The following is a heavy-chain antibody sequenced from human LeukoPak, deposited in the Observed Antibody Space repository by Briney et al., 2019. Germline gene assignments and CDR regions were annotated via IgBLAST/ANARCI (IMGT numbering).Heavy chain of an antibody. CDR3: AREEMATIWYYYGMDV. Sequence: PGGSLRLSCAASGFTFSSYSMNWVRQAPGKGLEWVSSISSSSSYIYYADSVKGRFTISRDNAKNSLYLQMNSLRAEDTAVYYCAREEMATIWYYYGMDVWGQGTTVTVSS. CDR1: GFTFSSYS. V-gene: IGHV3-21*04. D-gene: IGHD5-24*01. CDR2: ISSSSSYI. J-gene: IGHJ6*02.